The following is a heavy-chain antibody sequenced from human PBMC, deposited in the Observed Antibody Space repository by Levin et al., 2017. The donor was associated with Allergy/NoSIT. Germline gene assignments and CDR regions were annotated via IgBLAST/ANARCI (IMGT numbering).Heavy chain of an antibody. J-gene: IGHJ4*02. Sequence: GGSLRLSCAASGFTFSSYGMHWVRQAPGKGLEWVAVISYDGSNKYYADSVKGRFTISRDNSKNTLSLQMNSLRAEDTAVYYCAKDKRGYYGSGSYLNFDYWGQGTLVTVSS. CDR1: GFTFSSYG. V-gene: IGHV3-30*18. D-gene: IGHD3-10*01. CDR2: ISYDGSNK. CDR3: AKDKRGYYGSGSYLNFDY.